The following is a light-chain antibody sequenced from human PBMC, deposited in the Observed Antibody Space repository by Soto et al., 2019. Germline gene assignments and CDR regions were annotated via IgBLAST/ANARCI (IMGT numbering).Light chain of an antibody. CDR1: RSISQY. CDR2: SAS. Sequence: DIQMTQSPSSLSASIGDRVTITCRASRSISQYLNWYQQKPGKAPKLLISSASSLQSGVPSRFSGSGSGRDFTLTISTLQPEDFATYYCQQSFSTPRITFGPGIKVGIK. J-gene: IGKJ3*01. V-gene: IGKV1-39*01. CDR3: QQSFSTPRIT.